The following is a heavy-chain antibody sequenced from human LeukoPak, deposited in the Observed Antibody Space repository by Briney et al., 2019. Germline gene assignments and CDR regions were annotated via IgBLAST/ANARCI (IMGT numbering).Heavy chain of an antibody. Sequence: GGSLRLSCAASGFAFSNYWLHWVRQAPGKGLVWVARINTHGSSTNYADSVKGRFTISRDNAKNTLYLQMTSLSAEDTAVYYALAGYYYYYMAVWGKGTTVTVSS. V-gene: IGHV3-74*01. D-gene: IGHD6-13*01. CDR2: INTHGSST. CDR3: LAGYYYYYMAV. J-gene: IGHJ6*03. CDR1: GFAFSNYW.